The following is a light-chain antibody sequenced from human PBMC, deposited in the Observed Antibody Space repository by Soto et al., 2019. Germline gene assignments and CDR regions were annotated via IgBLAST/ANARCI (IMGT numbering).Light chain of an antibody. Sequence: QSALTQPASVSGSPGQSITISCTGTSSDVGGYNYVSWYQQHPDKAPKLMIYEVNNRPSGVSNRFSGSKSGNTASLTISGLQAEDEADYYCSSYTSSSLWVFGGGTKLTVL. V-gene: IGLV2-14*01. J-gene: IGLJ3*02. CDR1: SSDVGGYNY. CDR3: SSYTSSSLWV. CDR2: EVN.